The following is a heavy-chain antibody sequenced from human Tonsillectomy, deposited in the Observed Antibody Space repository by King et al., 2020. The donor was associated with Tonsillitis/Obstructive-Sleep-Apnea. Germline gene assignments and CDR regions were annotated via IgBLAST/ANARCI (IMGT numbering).Heavy chain of an antibody. CDR3: AKDISYDSSGYQF. Sequence: VQLVQSGGGLVQPGRSLRLSCAASGFTFDDYAMHWVRQAPGKGLEWVSGISWNSGSIGYADSVKGRFTIPRDNAKNSLYLQMNSLRAEDTALYYCAKDISYDSSGYQFWGQGTLVTVSS. D-gene: IGHD3-22*01. CDR2: ISWNSGSI. J-gene: IGHJ4*02. V-gene: IGHV3-9*01. CDR1: GFTFDDYA.